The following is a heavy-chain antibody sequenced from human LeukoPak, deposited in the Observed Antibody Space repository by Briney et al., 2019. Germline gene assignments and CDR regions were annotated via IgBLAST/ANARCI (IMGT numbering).Heavy chain of an antibody. V-gene: IGHV3-20*04. D-gene: IGHD6-19*01. J-gene: IGHJ4*02. CDR1: GFTFDDYG. CDR3: ARDRASGWYRGDYDY. CDR2: INWNGGST. Sequence: GGSLRLSCAASGFTFDDYGMSWVRQAPGKGLEWVSGVSAINWNGGSTGYADSVKGRFTISRDNAKNSLYLQMNSLRAEDTAFYFCARDRASGWYRGDYDYWGRGTLATVSS.